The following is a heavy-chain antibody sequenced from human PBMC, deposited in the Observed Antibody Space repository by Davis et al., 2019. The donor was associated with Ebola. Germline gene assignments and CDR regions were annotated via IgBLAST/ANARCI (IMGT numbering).Heavy chain of an antibody. D-gene: IGHD1-14*01. CDR1: GFTFSSYA. CDR2: ITGSGSLT. V-gene: IGHV3-23*01. Sequence: GESLKISCAASGFTFSSYAMSWVRQTPGKGLEWVSAITGSGSLTGYADSVEGRFTISRDNSKNTLNMQMNSLRVEDTAVYYCAASAGTVGKFDYWGQGTLVTVSS. J-gene: IGHJ4*01. CDR3: AASAGTVGKFDY.